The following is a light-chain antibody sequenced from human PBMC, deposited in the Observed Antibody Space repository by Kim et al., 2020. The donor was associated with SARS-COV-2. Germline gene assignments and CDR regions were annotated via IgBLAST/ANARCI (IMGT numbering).Light chain of an antibody. Sequence: QSVLTQPPSASGTPGQRVTISCSGSTSNIGRNAVSWYQQLPGTAPRLLIHDNNHRPSGVPDRLSGSKSGTSASLAISGLQFEDEAHYYCAAWDDSLDGWVFGGGTQLTVL. CDR2: DNN. V-gene: IGLV1-44*01. CDR1: TSNIGRNA. CDR3: AAWDDSLDGWV. J-gene: IGLJ3*02.